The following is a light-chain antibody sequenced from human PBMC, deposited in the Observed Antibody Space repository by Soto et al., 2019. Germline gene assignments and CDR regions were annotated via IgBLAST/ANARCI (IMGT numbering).Light chain of an antibody. J-gene: IGKJ4*01. CDR3: QQYNTYSPLT. Sequence: DIQMTQSPSSLSASVGDRVTLTCRASQSISSYLNWYQQKPGKAPKLLIYAASSLQSGVPSRFSGSGSGTDFTLTISSLQPDDFATYYCQQYNTYSPLTFGGGNKVDIK. CDR2: AAS. CDR1: QSISSY. V-gene: IGKV1-39*01.